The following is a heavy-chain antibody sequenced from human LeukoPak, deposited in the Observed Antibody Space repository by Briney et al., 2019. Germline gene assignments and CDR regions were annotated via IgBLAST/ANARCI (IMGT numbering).Heavy chain of an antibody. V-gene: IGHV1-69*05. CDR1: GGTFSSYA. CDR2: IIPIFGTA. D-gene: IGHD3-22*01. J-gene: IGHJ6*03. CDR3: ARNYYDSSGDYDYYYYMDV. Sequence: SVKVSCKASGGTFSSYAISWVRQAPGQGLEWIGRIIPIFGTANFAQKFQGRVTINTGESTSTAYMELSSLRSEDTAVYYCARNYYDSSGDYDYYYYMDVWGKGTTVTVSS.